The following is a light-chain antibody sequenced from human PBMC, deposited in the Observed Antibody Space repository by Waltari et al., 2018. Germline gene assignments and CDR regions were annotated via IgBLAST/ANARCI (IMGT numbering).Light chain of an antibody. CDR1: QGISSY. V-gene: IGKV1-8*01. J-gene: IGKJ1*01. Sequence: AIRMTQSPSSFSASTGDRVTLTCRASQGISSYLAWYQQKPGKAPKLLIYAASTLQSGVPSRFSGSGSGTDFTLTISCLQSEDFATYYCQQYYSYPGGTFGQGTKVEIK. CDR3: QQYYSYPGGT. CDR2: AAS.